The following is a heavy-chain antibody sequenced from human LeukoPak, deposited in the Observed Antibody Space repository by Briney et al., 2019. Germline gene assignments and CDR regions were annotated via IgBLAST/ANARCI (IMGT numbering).Heavy chain of an antibody. V-gene: IGHV3-23*01. CDR3: ARDLYGDSLPVSWFDP. D-gene: IGHD4-17*01. CDR2: ISGSGGST. J-gene: IGHJ5*02. Sequence: GGSLRLSCAASGFTFSSYAMSWVRQAPGKGLEWVSAISGSGGSTYYADSVKGRFTISRDNSKNTLYLQMNSLRADDTAVYYCARDLYGDSLPVSWFDPWGQGTLVTVSS. CDR1: GFTFSSYA.